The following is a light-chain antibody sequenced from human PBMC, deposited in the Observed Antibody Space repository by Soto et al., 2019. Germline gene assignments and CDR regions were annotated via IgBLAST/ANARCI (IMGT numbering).Light chain of an antibody. CDR3: QQRGET. V-gene: IGKV3-11*01. CDR1: QGISTY. CDR2: DAS. Sequence: LTQSPATLSLSPGERATLSCTAGQGISTYIAWYQQKPGHPPRLLMFDASRRATGIPPRFSGGGFGTQFTLTINNLKPDDFAVYYCQQRGETFGPGTRLEIK. J-gene: IGKJ5*01.